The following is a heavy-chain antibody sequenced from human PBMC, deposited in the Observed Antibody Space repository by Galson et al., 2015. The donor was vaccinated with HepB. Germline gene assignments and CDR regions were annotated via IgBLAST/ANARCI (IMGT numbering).Heavy chain of an antibody. CDR2: IFSSDEK. D-gene: IGHD3-3*01. CDR1: GFSLTNARMG. V-gene: IGHV2-26*01. J-gene: IGHJ4*02. Sequence: PALVKPTQPLTLTCTVSGFSLTNARMGVSWLRQPPGKALEWLAHIFSSDEKSYSTSLKGRLTISTDTSKSQVVLTMSHMDPVDTATYYCARSITIFGVDPAYYFDYWGQGTLVTVSA. CDR3: ARSITIFGVDPAYYFDY.